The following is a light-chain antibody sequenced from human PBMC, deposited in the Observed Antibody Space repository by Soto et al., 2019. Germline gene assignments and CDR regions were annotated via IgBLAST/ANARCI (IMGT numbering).Light chain of an antibody. J-gene: IGKJ3*01. CDR2: EGS. CDR3: QQYGRPPFT. V-gene: IGKV3-11*01. Sequence: DIVLTQSPATLSLSPGQTATLSCGASQSVSSYLAWYQQKAGQAPRLLIYEGSNRATGIPTRFSGSGSGTDFTLTISRLEPEDFAVYYCQQYGRPPFTFGPGTKVDIK. CDR1: QSVSSY.